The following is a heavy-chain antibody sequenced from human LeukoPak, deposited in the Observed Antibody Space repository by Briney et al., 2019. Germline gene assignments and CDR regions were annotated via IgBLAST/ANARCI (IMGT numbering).Heavy chain of an antibody. D-gene: IGHD4-17*01. V-gene: IGHV3-30*04. CDR2: ISHDGSNE. CDR1: GFDFSSYV. CDR3: ARDTRDGDYYYYYGMDV. J-gene: IGHJ6*02. Sequence: GRSLRLSCAASGFDFSSYVMHWVRQAPGKGLEWVAVISHDGSNEYYADSVKGRFTISRDNAKNSLYLQMNSLRAEDTAVYYCARDTRDGDYYYYYGMDVWGQGTTVTVSS.